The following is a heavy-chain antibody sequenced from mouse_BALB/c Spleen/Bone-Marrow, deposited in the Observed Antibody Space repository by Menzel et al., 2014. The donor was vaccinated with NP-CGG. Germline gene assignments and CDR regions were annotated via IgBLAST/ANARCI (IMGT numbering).Heavy chain of an antibody. CDR2: ISSGGGST. CDR3: ARHYSYCYYDIDY. Sequence: EVQLVESGGGLVKPGGSLKLSCAASGFGFSNSDMSWVRQTPEKRLEWVAYISSGGGSTYSPDTVKGRFTISRDNTKNTLYLQMSSLKSEDTSMYYCARHYSYCYYDIDYWGQGTSVTVSS. D-gene: IGHD2-12*01. V-gene: IGHV5-12-1*01. J-gene: IGHJ4*01. CDR1: GFGFSNSD.